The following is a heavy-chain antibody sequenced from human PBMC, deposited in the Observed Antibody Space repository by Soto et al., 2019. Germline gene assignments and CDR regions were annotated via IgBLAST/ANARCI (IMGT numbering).Heavy chain of an antibody. Sequence: QITLKESGPALVKPTQTLTLTCTFSGFSVSTSGEAVGWIRQPPGEALEWLALIYWDDDNRYNPTLKTRLTITKDTSKNQVVLTLNNMDPVDTATYYCAHYVSASPAGWFDPWGQGILVTVSS. V-gene: IGHV2-5*02. D-gene: IGHD3-10*01. J-gene: IGHJ5*02. CDR1: GFSVSTSGEA. CDR3: AHYVSASPAGWFDP. CDR2: IYWDDDN.